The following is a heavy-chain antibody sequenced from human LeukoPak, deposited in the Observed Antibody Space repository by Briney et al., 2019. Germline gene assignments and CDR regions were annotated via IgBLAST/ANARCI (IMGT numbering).Heavy chain of an antibody. CDR2: MNPNSGNT. CDR1: GYTFITYD. J-gene: IGHJ6*03. V-gene: IGHV1-8*01. CDR3: ARGNRMSNVGYYYYYMDV. D-gene: IGHD1-26*01. Sequence: GASVKVSCKASGYTFITYDINWVRQATGQGLEWMGWMNPNSGNTGYAQKFQGRVTMTRNTSISTAYMELSSLRSEDTAVYYCARGNRMSNVGYYYYYMDVWGKGTRSPSP.